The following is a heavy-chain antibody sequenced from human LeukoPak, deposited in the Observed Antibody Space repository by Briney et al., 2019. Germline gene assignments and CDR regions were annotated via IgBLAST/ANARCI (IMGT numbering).Heavy chain of an antibody. V-gene: IGHV3-7*01. CDR1: GFSFSTYW. CDR3: ARDPESSSFDL. Sequence: GGSLRLSCAASGFSFSTYWLSWVRQTPEKGLEFVANIDQGGSVRNYMDSLKGRCTISRDNAKKSLYLEINSLRADDTAVYYCARDPESSSFDLWGRGALVTVSS. CDR2: IDQGGSVR. D-gene: IGHD6-13*01. J-gene: IGHJ4*02.